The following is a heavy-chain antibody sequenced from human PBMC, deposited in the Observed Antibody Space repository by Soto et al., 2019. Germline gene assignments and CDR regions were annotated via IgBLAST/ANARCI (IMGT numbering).Heavy chain of an antibody. J-gene: IGHJ3*02. CDR2: ISGSSSYI. CDR3: ARTDYGDYVRGAFDI. Sequence: EVQLVESGGGLVKPGGSLRLSCAASGFTFSSHNMNWVRQAPGKGLEWVSCISGSSSYIFYADSVKGRFTISRDNAKNSLYLQMNCLRVEDTAVYYCARTDYGDYVRGAFDIWGQGTMVTVSS. V-gene: IGHV3-21*01. D-gene: IGHD4-17*01. CDR1: GFTFSSHN.